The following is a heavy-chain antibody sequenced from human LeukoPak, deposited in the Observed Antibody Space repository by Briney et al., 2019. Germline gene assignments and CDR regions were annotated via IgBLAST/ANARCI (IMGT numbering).Heavy chain of an antibody. D-gene: IGHD3-9*01. Sequence: GGSLRLSCAASGFTVSSNYMSWVRQAPRKGLEWVSVIYSGGSTYYADSVKGRFTISRDNSKNTLYLQMNSLRAEDTAVYYCARELRYFDWLAPGHYYYGMDVWGQGTTVTVSS. J-gene: IGHJ6*02. V-gene: IGHV3-66*01. CDR2: IYSGGST. CDR3: ARELRYFDWLAPGHYYYGMDV. CDR1: GFTVSSNY.